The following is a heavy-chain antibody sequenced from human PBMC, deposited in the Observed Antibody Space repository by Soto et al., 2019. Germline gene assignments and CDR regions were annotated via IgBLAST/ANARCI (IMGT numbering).Heavy chain of an antibody. V-gene: IGHV4-30-2*01. J-gene: IGHJ5*02. CDR1: GDSIISGGYS. CDR3: ARVPGP. Sequence: TLSLTCGVSGDSIISGGYSWSWIRQPPGKGLEWIGYIYHSGSTYYNPSLKSQVTISVDRSKNQFSLKLSSVTAADTAVYYCARVPGPWGQGTLVTVSS. CDR2: IYHSGST.